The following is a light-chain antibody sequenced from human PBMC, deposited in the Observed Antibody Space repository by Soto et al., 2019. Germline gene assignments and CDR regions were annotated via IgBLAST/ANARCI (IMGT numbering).Light chain of an antibody. V-gene: IGKV1-9*01. CDR1: QGISTY. CDR3: QQLNSDPALT. CDR2: AAS. J-gene: IGKJ4*01. Sequence: DIQLTQSPSFLSASVGDRVTITCRASQGISTYLAWYQQKPGKAPKLLIYAASTLQSGVPSRFSGSGSGTAFTLTISSLQPEDFATYYCQQLNSDPALTFGGGTKVEIK.